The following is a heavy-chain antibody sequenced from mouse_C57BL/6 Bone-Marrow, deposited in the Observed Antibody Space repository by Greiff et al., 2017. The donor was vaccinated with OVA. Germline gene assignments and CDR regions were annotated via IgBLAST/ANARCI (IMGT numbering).Heavy chain of an antibody. V-gene: IGHV2-5*01. Sequence: QVQLQQPGPGLVQPSQSLSITCTVSGFSLTSYGVHWVRQSPGKGLEWLGVIWRGGSTDYNAAFMSRLSITKDNSKSQVFFKMNSLQADDTAIYYCAKNRGLRRPYYAMDYWGQGTSVTVSS. CDR3: AKNRGLRRPYYAMDY. CDR1: GFSLTSYG. J-gene: IGHJ4*01. D-gene: IGHD2-4*01. CDR2: IWRGGST.